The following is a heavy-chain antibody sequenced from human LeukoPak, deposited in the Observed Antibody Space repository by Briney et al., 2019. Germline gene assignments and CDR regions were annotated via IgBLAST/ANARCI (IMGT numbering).Heavy chain of an antibody. J-gene: IGHJ3*02. CDR2: ISGRSIYT. Sequence: NPGGSLRLSCAASGFTFSNYYMSWIRQAPGKGLECVSYISGRSIYTNYADSVKGRFTISRDNAKNSLYLQMNNLRAEDTAVYYCARGMATTESFDIWGQGTMVTVSS. CDR1: GFTFSNYY. CDR3: ARGMATTESFDI. D-gene: IGHD1-7*01. V-gene: IGHV3-11*05.